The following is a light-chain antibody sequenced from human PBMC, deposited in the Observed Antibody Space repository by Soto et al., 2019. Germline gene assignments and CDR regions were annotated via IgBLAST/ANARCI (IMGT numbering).Light chain of an antibody. CDR3: KSYAGSNTYV. V-gene: IGLV2-14*01. J-gene: IGLJ1*01. CDR2: EVS. CDR1: SSDVGGYNY. Sequence: QSALTQPASVSGSPGQSITISCTGISSDVGGYNYVSWYQQQSGKAPKLMIHEVSNRPSGVSNRFSGSKSGNTASLTISGLQAEDEADYFCKSYAGSNTYVFGSGTKVTVL.